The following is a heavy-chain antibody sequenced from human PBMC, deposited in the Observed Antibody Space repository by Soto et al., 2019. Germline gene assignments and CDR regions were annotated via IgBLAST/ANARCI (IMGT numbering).Heavy chain of an antibody. V-gene: IGHV4-4*07. CDR2: VSSTGSS. J-gene: IGHJ4*02. Sequence: SETLSLTCTVSGGSISNYYWSWIRQSAEKRLEWIGRVSSTGSSYYNPSLKSRVTISVDTSKNQVSLNLTSVTAADTAVYYCASYRGALYFESWGPGILVTVSS. CDR1: GGSISNYY. CDR3: ASYRGALYFES. D-gene: IGHD3-16*01.